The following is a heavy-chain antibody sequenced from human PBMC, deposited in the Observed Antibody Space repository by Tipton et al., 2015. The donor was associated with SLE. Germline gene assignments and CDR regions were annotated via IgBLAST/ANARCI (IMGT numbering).Heavy chain of an antibody. CDR3: ARDTDYYYMDV. Sequence: TLSLTCTVSGGSISSYYWSWIRQSPGKGLECIGYIYYSGSTNYNPSLKSRVTMSVDTSKNQFSLKLSSVTAADTAVYYCARDTDYYYMDVWGKGTTVTVSS. J-gene: IGHJ6*03. V-gene: IGHV4-59*01. CDR2: IYYSGST. CDR1: GGSISSYY.